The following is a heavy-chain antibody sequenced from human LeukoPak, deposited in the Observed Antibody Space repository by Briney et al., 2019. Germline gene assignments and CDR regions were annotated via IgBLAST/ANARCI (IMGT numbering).Heavy chain of an antibody. Sequence: GGSLRLSCAASGFTFSSYWMSWVRQAPGKGLEWVANIKQDGSEKYYVDSVKGRFTISRDNAKNSLYLQMNSLRAEDTAVYYCARDEMGYSSSRPYYYYYYMDVWGKGTTVTVSS. CDR2: IKQDGSEK. D-gene: IGHD6-13*01. CDR1: GFTFSSYW. V-gene: IGHV3-7*01. CDR3: ARDEMGYSSSRPYYYYYYMDV. J-gene: IGHJ6*03.